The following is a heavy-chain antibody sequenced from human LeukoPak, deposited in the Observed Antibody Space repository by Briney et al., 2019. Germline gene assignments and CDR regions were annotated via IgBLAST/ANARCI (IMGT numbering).Heavy chain of an antibody. Sequence: SETLSLTCTVSGGSISSSLYYWGWIRQPPGKGLEWIGSIYYSGSTYYNPSLKSRVIISVDTSKNQFSLKLSSVTAADTAVYYCARHWSGGAAHYYYYYMDVWGKGTTVTVSS. CDR2: IYYSGST. CDR1: GGSISSSLYY. J-gene: IGHJ6*03. V-gene: IGHV4-39*01. CDR3: ARHWSGGAAHYYYYYMDV. D-gene: IGHD6-6*01.